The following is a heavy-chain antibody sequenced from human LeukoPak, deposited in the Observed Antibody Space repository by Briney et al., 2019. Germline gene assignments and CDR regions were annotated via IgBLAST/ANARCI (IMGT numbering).Heavy chain of an antibody. CDR2: IKEDGSER. CDR1: GFTFSNYW. Sequence: GGSLRLSCVASGFTFSNYWMTWVRQAPGKGLEWVANIKEDGSERNYADSVKGRFTISRDNAKNSLYLQMNSLRGEDTAVYYCARARYSDFWGQGTLVTVSS. CDR3: ARARYSDF. J-gene: IGHJ4*02. V-gene: IGHV3-7*01.